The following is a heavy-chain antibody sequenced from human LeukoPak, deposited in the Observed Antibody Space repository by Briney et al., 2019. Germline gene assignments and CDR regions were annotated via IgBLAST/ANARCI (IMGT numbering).Heavy chain of an antibody. CDR1: GFTFSSYR. V-gene: IGHV3-7*01. CDR3: ARCYDSSGYYYVPFDY. J-gene: IGHJ4*02. Sequence: GGSLRLSCAASGFTFSSYRMSWVRQAPGKGLEWVANIKQAGSEKYYVDSVKGRFTISRDNAKNSLYLQMNSLRAEDTAVYYCARCYDSSGYYYVPFDYWGQGTLVTVSS. D-gene: IGHD3-22*01. CDR2: IKQAGSEK.